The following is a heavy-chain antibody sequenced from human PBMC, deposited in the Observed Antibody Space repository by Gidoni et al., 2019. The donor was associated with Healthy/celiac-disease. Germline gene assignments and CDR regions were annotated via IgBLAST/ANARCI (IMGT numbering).Heavy chain of an antibody. J-gene: IGHJ4*02. Sequence: QVQLVQSGAEVNKPGSSVKVSCQASGGTFSSYAISWVRQAPGQGLEWMGGLIPIVGTENYAQKFQGRVTITADESTSTAYMELSSLRSEDTAVYYCARAIYNNWNYGYWGQGTLVTVSS. CDR1: GGTFSSYA. D-gene: IGHD1-7*01. CDR2: LIPIVGTE. CDR3: ARAIYNNWNYGY. V-gene: IGHV1-69*01.